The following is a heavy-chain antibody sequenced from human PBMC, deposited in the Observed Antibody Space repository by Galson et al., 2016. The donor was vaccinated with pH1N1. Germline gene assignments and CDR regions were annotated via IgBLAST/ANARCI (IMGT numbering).Heavy chain of an antibody. Sequence: SETLSLTCSVSGGYISSFWWSWIRQPPGKGLEWIEHISYSGTTNYNPSLKSRVTLSVDPSKNEFSLKLSSVTAADTAVYYCARASSAAAGYNYFDSWGQGILVTVS. J-gene: IGHJ5*01. D-gene: IGHD6-25*01. CDR2: ISYSGTT. CDR3: ARASSAAAGYNYFDS. CDR1: GGYISSFW. V-gene: IGHV4-59*01.